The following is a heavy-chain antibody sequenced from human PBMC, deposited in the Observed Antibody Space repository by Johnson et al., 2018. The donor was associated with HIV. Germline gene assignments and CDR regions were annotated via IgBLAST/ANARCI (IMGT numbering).Heavy chain of an antibody. CDR2: IGTAVDT. CDR1: GFTFSSYD. J-gene: IGHJ3*02. V-gene: IGHV3-13*01. Sequence: MLLVESGGGLVKPGGSLRLSCAASGFTFSSYDMHWVRQATGKGLDWVSAIGTAVDTYYPGSVKGRFTISRENAKNSWYLQMNSLRAGDTAVYYCARGLWATTPGSAFDIWGQGTMVTVSS. CDR3: ARGLWATTPGSAFDI. D-gene: IGHD1-26*01.